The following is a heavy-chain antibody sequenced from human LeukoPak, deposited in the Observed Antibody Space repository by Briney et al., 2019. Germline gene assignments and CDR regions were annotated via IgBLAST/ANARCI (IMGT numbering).Heavy chain of an antibody. CDR2: IRSKAYGGTT. J-gene: IGHJ4*02. Sequence: GGSLRLSCAASGFTFSSYAMSWVRQAPGKGLEWVGFIRSKAYGGTTEYAASVKGRFTISRDDSKSIAYLQMNSLKTEDTAVYYCTFDYYGSGSYLYWGQGTLVTVSS. D-gene: IGHD3-10*01. V-gene: IGHV3-49*04. CDR1: GFTFSSYA. CDR3: TFDYYGSGSYLY.